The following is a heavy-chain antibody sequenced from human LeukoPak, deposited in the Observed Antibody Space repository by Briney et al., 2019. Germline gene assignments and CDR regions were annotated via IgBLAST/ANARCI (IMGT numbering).Heavy chain of an antibody. CDR2: IYWNDDK. V-gene: IGHV2-5*01. CDR1: GFSLSTSGVG. Sequence: SGPTLVNPTQTLTLTCTFSGFSLSTSGVGVGWIRQPPGKALEWLALIYWNDDKRYSPSLKTRLTITKDTSKNQVVLTMTNMDPVDTATYYCAHGFHHDSSGYYWVYYFDYWGQGTLVTVSS. J-gene: IGHJ4*02. D-gene: IGHD3-22*01. CDR3: AHGFHHDSSGYYWVYYFDY.